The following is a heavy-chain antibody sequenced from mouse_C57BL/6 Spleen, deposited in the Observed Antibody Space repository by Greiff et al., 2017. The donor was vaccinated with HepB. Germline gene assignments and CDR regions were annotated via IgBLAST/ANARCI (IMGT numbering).Heavy chain of an antibody. CDR3: AREGYDGYYDWYFDV. J-gene: IGHJ1*03. V-gene: IGHV14-3*01. CDR2: IDPANGNT. CDR1: GFNIKNTY. D-gene: IGHD2-3*01. Sequence: VQLQHSVAELVRPGASVKLSCTASGFNIKNTYMHWVKQRPEQGLEWIGRIDPANGNTKYAPKFQGKATIPADTSSNTAYLQLSSLTSEDTAIYYCAREGYDGYYDWYFDVWGTGTTVTVSS.